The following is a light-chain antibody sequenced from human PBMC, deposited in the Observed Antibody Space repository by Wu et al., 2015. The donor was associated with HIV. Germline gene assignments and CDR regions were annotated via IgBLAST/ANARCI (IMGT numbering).Light chain of an antibody. V-gene: IGKV3-11*01. CDR1: QAISDY. Sequence: VVLTQSPATLSLSPGERATLSCRASQAISDYLAWYQRKPGQAPRLLIYEASHRVIGIPARFRGSGSGTDFTLTITSLEPEDFAVYYCQQRSNWPLSFGGGTTVEIK. J-gene: IGKJ4*01. CDR2: EAS. CDR3: QQRSNWPLS.